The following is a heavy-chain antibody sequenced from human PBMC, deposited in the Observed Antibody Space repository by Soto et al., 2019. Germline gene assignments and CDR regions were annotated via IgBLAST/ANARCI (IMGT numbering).Heavy chain of an antibody. J-gene: IGHJ4*02. D-gene: IGHD2-8*01. CDR2: ISSSSSYI. CDR3: ARVPGYCTNGVCSAVDY. CDR1: GFTFSSYS. Sequence: GGSLRLSCAASGFTFSSYSMNWVRQAPRKGLEWVSSISSSSSYIYYADSVKGRFTISRDNAKNSLYLQMSSLRAEDTAVYYCARVPGYCTNGVCSAVDYWGQGTLVTVSS. V-gene: IGHV3-21*01.